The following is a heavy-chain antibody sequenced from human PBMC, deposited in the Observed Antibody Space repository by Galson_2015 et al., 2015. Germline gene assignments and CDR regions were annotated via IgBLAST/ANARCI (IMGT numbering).Heavy chain of an antibody. CDR1: GGSISSYY. V-gene: IGHV4-59*01. CDR3: PRVVTMVTFDH. J-gene: IGHJ5*02. CDR2: IYYSGSP. D-gene: IGHD3-10*01. Sequence: ATMSLAGAVSGGSISSYYWRGIQRPRGAGLEWVGNIYYSGSPNYNPSLKRRVTISVDTSKHLFSLKLSSEPAANTAVYYCPRVVTMVTFDHWGQGTLVTVSS.